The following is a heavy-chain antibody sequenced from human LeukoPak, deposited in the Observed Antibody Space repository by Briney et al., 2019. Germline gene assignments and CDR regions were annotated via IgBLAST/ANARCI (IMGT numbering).Heavy chain of an antibody. CDR2: IYYSGST. CDR1: GGSISSSSYY. CDR3: ASTNDSGSYWSDSAVDY. J-gene: IGHJ4*02. D-gene: IGHD3-10*01. V-gene: IGHV4-39*01. Sequence: PSETLSLTCTVSGGSISSSSYYWGWIRQPPGKGLEWIGRIYYSGSTSYNPSLKSRVTISVDPSKNQFSLKLSSVTAADTAVYYCASTNDSGSYWSDSAVDYWGQGTLVTVFS.